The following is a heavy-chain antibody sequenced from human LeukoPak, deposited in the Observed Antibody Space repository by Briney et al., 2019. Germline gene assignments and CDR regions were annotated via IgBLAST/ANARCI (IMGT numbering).Heavy chain of an antibody. CDR2: ISYDGSNK. Sequence: PGGSLRLSCAASGFTFSIFGLHWGRQAPGEGLEWVADISYDGSNKYYVDSVKGRFTISRDNSKNTLYLQMNSLRAEDTAVYYCAREGDGGAYVDYWGQGTLVTVSS. CDR3: AREGDGGAYVDY. J-gene: IGHJ4*02. V-gene: IGHV3-30*04. D-gene: IGHD2-21*01. CDR1: GFTFSIFG.